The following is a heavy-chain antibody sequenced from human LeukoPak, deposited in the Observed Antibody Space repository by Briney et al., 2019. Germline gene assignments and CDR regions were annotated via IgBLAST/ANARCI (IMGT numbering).Heavy chain of an antibody. CDR2: INHSGST. CDR1: GGSFSGYY. Sequence: SETLSLTCAVYGGSFSGYYWSWIRQPPGKGLEWIEEINHSGSTNYNPSLKSRVTISVDTSKDQFSLKLSSVTAADTAVYYCARVDTPYAFDIWGQGTMVTVSS. J-gene: IGHJ3*02. CDR3: ARVDTPYAFDI. V-gene: IGHV4-34*01. D-gene: IGHD2-15*01.